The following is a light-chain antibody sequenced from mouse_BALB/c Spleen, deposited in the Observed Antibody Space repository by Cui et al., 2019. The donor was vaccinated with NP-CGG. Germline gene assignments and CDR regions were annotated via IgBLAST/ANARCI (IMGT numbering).Light chain of an antibody. J-gene: IGLJ1*01. V-gene: IGLV1*01. Sequence: QAVVTQEYALTTSPGETVTLTCRSNTGSVTTSNYANWVQEKPDHLFTGLMGGTNNRAPGVPARFSGSLIGDKAALTITGAQTEDEAIYFCALWYSNHWVFGGGTKLTVL. CDR3: ALWYSNHWV. CDR1: TGSVTTSNY. CDR2: GTN.